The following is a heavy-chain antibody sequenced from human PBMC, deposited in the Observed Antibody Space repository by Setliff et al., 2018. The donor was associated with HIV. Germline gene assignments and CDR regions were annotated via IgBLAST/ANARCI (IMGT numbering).Heavy chain of an antibody. Sequence: GGSLRLSCAASGFTFSSYEMNWVRQAPGKGLEWLSYISSSGSTIYYADSVKGRFTVSRDNAKNSLYLQMNSLRAEDTAVYFCVAGRDSNYHDRSGYDNYHMEVWGKGTTVTVSS. CDR1: GFTFSSYE. CDR2: ISSSGSTI. V-gene: IGHV3-48*03. CDR3: VAGRDSNYHDRSGYDNYHMEV. D-gene: IGHD3-22*01. J-gene: IGHJ6*03.